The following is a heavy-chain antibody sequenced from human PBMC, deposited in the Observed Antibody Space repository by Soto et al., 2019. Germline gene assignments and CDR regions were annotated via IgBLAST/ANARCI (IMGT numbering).Heavy chain of an antibody. CDR2: IKDDGGET. D-gene: IGHD3-16*01. Sequence: EVQLVESGGGLVQPGGSLRLSCAASGFSFSTYWMSWVRQAPGKGLEWVANIKDDGGETYYVDSVKGRFTISRDNAKTSLFLKMNSLRAEDTAVYYCAKGGHIDFCGQGTLVTVSS. CDR1: GFSFSTYW. J-gene: IGHJ4*02. V-gene: IGHV3-7*03. CDR3: AKGGHIDF.